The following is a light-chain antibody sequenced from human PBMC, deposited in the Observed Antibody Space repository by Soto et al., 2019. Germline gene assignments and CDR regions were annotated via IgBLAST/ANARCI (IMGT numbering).Light chain of an antibody. CDR1: QSVSSAY. CDR2: GAS. J-gene: IGKJ1*01. Sequence: EIVLTQSLGSLSPSPRERASLXRRASQSVSSAYLAWYQQKPGQAPRLLMYGASTRATGIPDRFSGSGSGTDFTLTISRLEPEDFAVYYCQQYGNSPQTFGQGTKVDIK. CDR3: QQYGNSPQT. V-gene: IGKV3-20*01.